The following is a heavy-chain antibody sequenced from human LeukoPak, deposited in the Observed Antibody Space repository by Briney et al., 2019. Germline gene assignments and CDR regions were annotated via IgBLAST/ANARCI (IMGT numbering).Heavy chain of an antibody. CDR2: VYYTGNT. D-gene: IGHD3-3*01. CDR3: ATGNTLRYFNF. J-gene: IGHJ4*02. Sequence: SETLSLTCTVSGGSIYSYYWSWIRQAPGKGLEWIGYVYYTGNTDYNPSLKSRVTVSVDTSKNQFSLRLSSVTAADTAIYFRATGNTLRYFNFWGQGTLVTVPS. V-gene: IGHV4-59*01. CDR1: GGSIYSYY.